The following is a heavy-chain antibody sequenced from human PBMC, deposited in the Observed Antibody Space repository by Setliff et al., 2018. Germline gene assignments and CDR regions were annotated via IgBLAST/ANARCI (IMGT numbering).Heavy chain of an antibody. D-gene: IGHD2-21*01. J-gene: IGHJ6*03. CDR3: ARVRRVVIAYYYYMDV. Sequence: SETLSLTCTVSGDSISSGSYYWTWIRQPAGKGLEWIGHFHTGGSTNYNRSLRSRVSISVDTSKNQFSPKLSSVTAADTAVYYCARVRRVVIAYYYYMDVWGKGTTVTVSS. CDR1: GDSISSGSYY. CDR2: FHTGGST. V-gene: IGHV4-61*09.